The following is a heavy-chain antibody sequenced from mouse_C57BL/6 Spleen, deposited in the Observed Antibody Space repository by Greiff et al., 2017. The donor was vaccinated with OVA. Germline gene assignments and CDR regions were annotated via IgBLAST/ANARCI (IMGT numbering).Heavy chain of an antibody. V-gene: IGHV1-39*01. J-gene: IGHJ1*03. Sequence: VQLQQSGPELVKPGASVKISCKASGYSFTDYNMNWVKQSNGKSLEWIGVINPNYGTTSYNQKFKGKATLTVDQSSSTASLQLNSLTSEGSAVEYCARDYYGSSYWYFDDWGTGTTVTVSS. D-gene: IGHD1-1*01. CDR2: INPNYGTT. CDR3: ARDYYGSSYWYFDD. CDR1: GYSFTDYN.